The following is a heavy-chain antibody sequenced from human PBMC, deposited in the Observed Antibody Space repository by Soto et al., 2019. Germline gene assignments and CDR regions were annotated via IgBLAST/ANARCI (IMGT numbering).Heavy chain of an antibody. CDR1: GFTFDDYA. CDR3: AKDNDFWSGSLDY. V-gene: IGHV3-9*01. J-gene: IGHJ4*02. Sequence: LRLSCAASGFTFDDYAMHWVRQAPGKGLEWVSGISWNSGSIGYADSVKGRFTISRDNAKNSLYLQMNSLRAEDTALYYCAKDNDFWSGSLDYWGQGTLVTVSS. D-gene: IGHD3-3*01. CDR2: ISWNSGSI.